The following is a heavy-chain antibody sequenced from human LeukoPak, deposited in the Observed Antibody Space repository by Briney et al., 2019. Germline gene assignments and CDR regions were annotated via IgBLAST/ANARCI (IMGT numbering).Heavy chain of an antibody. CDR3: ARESTAFDY. CDR2: INPTGGST. Sequence: ASVTVSCTASGYTFTIYYMHWVRQAPGQGLEWMGLINPTGGSTSYAQQFQGRISMSRDTSTSTVYMEMSSLTSEDTALYYCARESTAFDYWGQGTLVTVSS. V-gene: IGHV1-46*01. CDR1: GYTFTIYY. J-gene: IGHJ4*02.